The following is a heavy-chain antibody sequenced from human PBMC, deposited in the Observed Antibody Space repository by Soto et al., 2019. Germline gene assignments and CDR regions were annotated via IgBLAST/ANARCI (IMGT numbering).Heavy chain of an antibody. CDR1: GGSISSYY. CDR2: IYYSGST. Sequence: QVQLQESGPGLVKPSETLSLTCTVSGGSISSYYWSWIRQPPGKRLEWIGYIYYSGSTNYNHSLKSRVTISVDTSKNQFSLELRSVTAADTAVYYCARDSVGSGYDWGQGTLVTVSS. CDR3: ARDSVGSGYD. V-gene: IGHV4-59*01. J-gene: IGHJ4*02. D-gene: IGHD5-12*01.